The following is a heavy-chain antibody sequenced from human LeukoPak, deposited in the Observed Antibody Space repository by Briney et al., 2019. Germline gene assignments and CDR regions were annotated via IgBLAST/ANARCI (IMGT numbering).Heavy chain of an antibody. CDR2: IYYSGST. Sequence: PSETLSLPCTVSGGSISSGGYYWSWIRQHPGKGLEWIGYIYYSGSTYYNPSLKSRVPISVDTSKSQFSLKLSSVTAADTAVYYCARGEVTPAITEAFDIWGQGTMVTVSS. J-gene: IGHJ3*02. V-gene: IGHV4-31*03. CDR1: GGSISSGGYY. D-gene: IGHD5-18*01. CDR3: ARGEVTPAITEAFDI.